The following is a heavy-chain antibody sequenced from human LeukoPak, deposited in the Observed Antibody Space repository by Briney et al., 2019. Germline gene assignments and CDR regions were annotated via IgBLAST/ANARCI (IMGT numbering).Heavy chain of an antibody. D-gene: IGHD6-6*01. CDR2: IKQDGSEK. CDR1: GFTFSSYW. J-gene: IGHJ4*02. V-gene: IGHV3-7*01. CDR3: ARVEYSSSSIHFDY. Sequence: GGSLRLSCAASGFTFSSYWMSWVRQAPGKGLEWVANIKQDGSEKYYVDSVKGRFTISRDNAKNSLYLQMNSLRAEDTAVYYCARVEYSSSSIHFDYWGQGTLVTVSS.